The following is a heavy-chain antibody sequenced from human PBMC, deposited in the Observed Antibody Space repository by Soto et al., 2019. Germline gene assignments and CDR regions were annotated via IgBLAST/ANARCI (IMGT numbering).Heavy chain of an antibody. Sequence: SVKVSCKASGGTFSSYAISWVRQAPGQGLEWMGGIIPIFGTANYAQKFQGRVTITADESTSTAYMELSSLRSEDTAAYYCAGPTVAGTHYYGMDVWGQGTTVTVSS. J-gene: IGHJ6*02. V-gene: IGHV1-69*13. D-gene: IGHD2-15*01. CDR2: IIPIFGTA. CDR3: AGPTVAGTHYYGMDV. CDR1: GGTFSSYA.